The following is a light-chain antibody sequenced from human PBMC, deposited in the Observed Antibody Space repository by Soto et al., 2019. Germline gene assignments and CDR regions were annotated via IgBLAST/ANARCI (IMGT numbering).Light chain of an antibody. CDR2: SDD. CDR3: AAWDDSLNGYV. Sequence: QSVLTPPPLVSQSPGQRVTISCSGSSSNIGNNAVHWYQQLPGQAPKLLIYSDDLLPSGVSDRFSGSKSGNTASLAISWLQAEDEADYYCAAWDDSLNGYVFGTGTKATVL. J-gene: IGLJ1*01. CDR1: SSNIGNNA. V-gene: IGLV1-36*01.